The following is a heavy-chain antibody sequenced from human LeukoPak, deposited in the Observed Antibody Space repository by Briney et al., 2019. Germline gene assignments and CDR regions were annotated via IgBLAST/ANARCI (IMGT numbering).Heavy chain of an antibody. D-gene: IGHD6-6*01. CDR1: GGSFSGYY. Sequence: PSETLSLTCAVYGGSFSGYYWSWIRQPPGKGLEWIGEINHSGSTNYNPSLKSRVTISVDTSKNQFSLKLSSVTAADTAVYYCARDPYSSSSGWFDPWGQGTLVTVSS. J-gene: IGHJ5*02. CDR3: ARDPYSSSSGWFDP. CDR2: INHSGST. V-gene: IGHV4-34*01.